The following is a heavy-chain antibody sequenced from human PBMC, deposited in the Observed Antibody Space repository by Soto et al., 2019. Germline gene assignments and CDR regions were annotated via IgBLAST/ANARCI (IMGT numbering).Heavy chain of an antibody. J-gene: IGHJ6*02. Sequence: ASVKVSCKASGYTFTGYYMHWVRQAPGQGLEWMGWINPDSGDTNYAQKFQGRATMTRDTSATTVYMEMSRLRSEDTAVYFCAGDNFPGIAVAGVLWYPHHGMDVWGPGTTVTVSS. V-gene: IGHV1-2*02. CDR1: GYTFTGYY. CDR2: INPDSGDT. D-gene: IGHD6-19*01. CDR3: AGDNFPGIAVAGVLWYPHHGMDV.